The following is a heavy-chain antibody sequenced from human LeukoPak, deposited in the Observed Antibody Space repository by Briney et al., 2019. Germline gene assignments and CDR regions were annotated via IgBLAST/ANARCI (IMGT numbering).Heavy chain of an antibody. CDR2: ISSSGSTI. D-gene: IGHD1-26*01. CDR3: ARGGYSGSYYRD. J-gene: IGHJ4*02. CDR1: GFTFSSYE. Sequence: PGGSLRLTCAASGFTFSSYEMNWVRQAPGKGLEWVSYISSSGSTIYYADSVKGRFTISRDNAKNSLYLQMNSLRAEDTAVYYCARGGYSGSYYRDWGQGTLVTVSS. V-gene: IGHV3-48*03.